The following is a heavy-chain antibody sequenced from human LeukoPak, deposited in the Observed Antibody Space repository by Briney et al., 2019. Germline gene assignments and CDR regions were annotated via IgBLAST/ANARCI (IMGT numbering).Heavy chain of an antibody. CDR2: ISYSGST. V-gene: IGHV4-39*01. CDR3: ATGRAAAGQYYFDY. CDR1: GGSISNSIYY. Sequence: SESMSLTCTVSGGSISNSIYYWDWIRQPPGKGLEWIGTISYSGSTYYNPSLKSRVTISVDTSKNQFSLKLNSVTAADTAVYYCATGRAAAGQYYFDYWGNGTIVSVSS. D-gene: IGHD6-13*01. J-gene: IGHJ4*03.